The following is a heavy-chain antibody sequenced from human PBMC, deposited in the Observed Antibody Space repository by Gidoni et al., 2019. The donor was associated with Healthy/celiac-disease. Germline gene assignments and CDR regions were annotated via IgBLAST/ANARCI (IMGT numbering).Heavy chain of an antibody. CDR2: ISYDGSNK. J-gene: IGHJ4*02. CDR1: GFTFSSYA. D-gene: IGHD5-18*01. CDR3: ARDQIDTWIQLWMFDY. V-gene: IGHV3-30*01. Sequence: QVQLVESGGGVVQPGRSLRLSCAASGFTFSSYAMHWVRQAPGKGLEWVAVISYDGSNKYYADSVKGRFTISRDNSKNTLYLQMNSLRAEDTAVYYCARDQIDTWIQLWMFDYWSQGTLVTVSS.